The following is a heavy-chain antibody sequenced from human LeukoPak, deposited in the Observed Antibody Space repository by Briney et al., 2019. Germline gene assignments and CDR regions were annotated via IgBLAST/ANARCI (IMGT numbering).Heavy chain of an antibody. Sequence: HPGGSLRLSCAASGFSFSSYWMNWVRQTPGKGLVWVAHINTDGRTTTYADSVKGRFTVSRDNAKNTLYLEMNRLRAEDTAVHYCARDNAYMLDYWGQGTQVTVSS. V-gene: IGHV3-74*03. J-gene: IGHJ4*02. CDR3: ARDNAYMLDY. CDR1: GFSFSSYW. D-gene: IGHD5-24*01. CDR2: INTDGRTT.